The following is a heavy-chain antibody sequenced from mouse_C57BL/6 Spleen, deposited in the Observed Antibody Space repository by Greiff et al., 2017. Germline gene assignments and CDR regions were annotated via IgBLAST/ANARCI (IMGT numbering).Heavy chain of an antibody. CDR1: GFTFSDYG. J-gene: IGHJ1*03. CDR3: ARGYDWYFDV. V-gene: IGHV5-17*01. D-gene: IGHD2-2*01. Sequence: EVQLKESGGGLVKPGGSLKLSCAASGFTFSDYGMHWVRQAPEKGLEWVAYISSGSSTIYYADTVKGRFTIARDNAKNTLFLQMTSLRSEDTAMYYCARGYDWYFDVWGTGTTVTVSS. CDR2: ISSGSSTI.